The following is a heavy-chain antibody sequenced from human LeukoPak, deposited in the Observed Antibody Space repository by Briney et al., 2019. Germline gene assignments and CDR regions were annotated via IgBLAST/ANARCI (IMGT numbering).Heavy chain of an antibody. Sequence: PGGSLRPSCAASGFTFSSYTMNWVRQAPGKGLEWVSSISSSSRYIYYADSVKGRFTISRDNAKNSLYLQMNSLRAEDTAVYYCATRIAVASHNLDYWGQGTLVTVSS. V-gene: IGHV3-21*01. CDR2: ISSSSRYI. CDR3: ATRIAVASHNLDY. D-gene: IGHD6-19*01. J-gene: IGHJ4*02. CDR1: GFTFSSYT.